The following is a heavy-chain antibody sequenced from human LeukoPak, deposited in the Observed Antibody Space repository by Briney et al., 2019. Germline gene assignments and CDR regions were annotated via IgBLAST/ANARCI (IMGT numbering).Heavy chain of an antibody. CDR2: IIPIFGPA. Sequence: SVKVSCKASGGTFSRYAISWVRQAPGQGLEWMGRIIPIFGPANYAQKFQRRVTITTDESTSTAYMELSSLRSEDTAVYYCARDGGLWFGELLYFDYWGQGTLVTVSS. CDR3: ARDGGLWFGELLYFDY. D-gene: IGHD3-10*01. V-gene: IGHV1-69*05. J-gene: IGHJ4*02. CDR1: GGTFSRYA.